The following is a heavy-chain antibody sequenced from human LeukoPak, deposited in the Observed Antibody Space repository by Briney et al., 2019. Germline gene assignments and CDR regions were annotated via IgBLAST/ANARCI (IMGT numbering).Heavy chain of an antibody. Sequence: SETLSLTCTVSAGSISSYYWSWIRQPPGKGLEWIGYIYYSGSTNYNPSLKSRVTISVDTSKNQFSLKLSSVTAADTAVYYCARGKRGVYDCYYYYYMDVWGKGTTVTVSS. V-gene: IGHV4-59*01. D-gene: IGHD5/OR15-5a*01. CDR2: IYYSGST. CDR1: AGSISSYY. J-gene: IGHJ6*03. CDR3: ARGKRGVYDCYYYYYMDV.